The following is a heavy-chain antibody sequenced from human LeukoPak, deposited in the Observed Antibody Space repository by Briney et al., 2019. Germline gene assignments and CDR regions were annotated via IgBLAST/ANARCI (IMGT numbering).Heavy chain of an antibody. CDR3: AREGGHGDYVPNY. CDR1: GFTFSNYW. V-gene: IGHV3-7*01. CDR2: LKQDGSEI. D-gene: IGHD4-17*01. Sequence: PGGSLGLSCAASGFTFSNYWMTWVRQAPGKGLEWVANLKQDGSEIYYADSVKGRFTISRENAKNSLYLQMNSLRAEDTAVYYCAREGGHGDYVPNYWGQGTLVTVSS. J-gene: IGHJ4*02.